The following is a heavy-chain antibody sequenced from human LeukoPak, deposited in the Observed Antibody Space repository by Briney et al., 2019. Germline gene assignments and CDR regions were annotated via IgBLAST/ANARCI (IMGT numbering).Heavy chain of an antibody. CDR3: ARDDYGSGSLSYYYGMDV. CDR2: IIPILGIA. CDR1: GGTFSSYA. J-gene: IGHJ6*02. Sequence: SVKVSCKASGGTFSSYAISWVRQAPGQGLEWMGRIIPILGIANYAQKFQGRVTITADKSTSTAYMELSSLRSEDTAVYYCARDDYGSGSLSYYYGMDVWGQGTTVTVSS. D-gene: IGHD3-10*01. V-gene: IGHV1-69*04.